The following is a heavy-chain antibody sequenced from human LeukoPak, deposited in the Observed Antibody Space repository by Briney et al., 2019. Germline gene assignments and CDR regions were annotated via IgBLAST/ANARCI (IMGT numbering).Heavy chain of an antibody. Sequence: SETLSLTCTVSGGSISSYYWSWLRQPPGKGLEWIGYTYYSGSTNYNPSLKSRVTISVDTSKNQFSLKLSAVTAADTAVYCCARDLGGYSSNYYCYMDVWGKGTTVTVSS. V-gene: IGHV4-59*12. J-gene: IGHJ6*03. CDR2: TYYSGST. CDR3: ARDLGGYSSNYYCYMDV. D-gene: IGHD5-18*01. CDR1: GGSISSYY.